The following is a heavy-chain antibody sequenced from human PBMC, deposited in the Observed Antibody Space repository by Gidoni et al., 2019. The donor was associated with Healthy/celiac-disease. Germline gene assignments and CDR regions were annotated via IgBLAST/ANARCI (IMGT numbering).Heavy chain of an antibody. J-gene: IGHJ3*02. D-gene: IGHD6-13*01. Sequence: EVQLVESGGGLVKPGGSLRLSCAASGFTLRSYSMNWVRQAPGKGLEWVSSISSSSSYIYYADSVKGRFTISRDNAKNSLYLQMNSLRAEDTAVYYCATFPGIAAAGADAFDIWGQGTMVTVSS. V-gene: IGHV3-21*01. CDR1: GFTLRSYS. CDR2: ISSSSSYI. CDR3: ATFPGIAAAGADAFDI.